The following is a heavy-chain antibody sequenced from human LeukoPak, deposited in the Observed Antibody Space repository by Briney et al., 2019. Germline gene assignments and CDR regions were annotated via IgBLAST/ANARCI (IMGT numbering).Heavy chain of an antibody. CDR2: ISGSGGST. CDR1: GFTFSSYA. J-gene: IGHJ3*02. V-gene: IGHV3-23*01. CDR3: AKGDGRWGHHI. Sequence: GGSLRLSCAASGFTFSSYAMSWVRQAPGKGLEWVSAISGSGGSTYYADSVKGRFTISRDNSKNTLYLQMNSPRAEDTAVYYCAKGDGRWGHHIWGQGTMVTVSS. D-gene: IGHD4-23*01.